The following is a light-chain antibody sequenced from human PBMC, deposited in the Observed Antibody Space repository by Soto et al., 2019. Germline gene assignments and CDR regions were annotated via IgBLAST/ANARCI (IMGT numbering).Light chain of an antibody. CDR1: SSDVGAYNY. CDR3: CSYAGTYSYA. J-gene: IGLJ1*01. CDR2: DVS. Sequence: SVVTQPHSLSGSPGRTVSNSCTGTSSDVGAYNYVSWYQQHPGKAPKFMIYDVSKRPSGVPDRFSGSKSGNTASLTISGLQAEDEADYYCCSYAGTYSYAFRTGTKVTVL. V-gene: IGLV2-11*01.